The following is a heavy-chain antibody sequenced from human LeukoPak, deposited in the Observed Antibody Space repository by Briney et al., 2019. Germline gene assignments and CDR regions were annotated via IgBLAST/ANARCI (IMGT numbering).Heavy chain of an antibody. J-gene: IGHJ4*02. Sequence: GGSLRLSCAASGFTFSMYWMSWVRQAPGKGPEWVANIKEDGSEKHYVDSVKGRFTISRDNAKNSLYLQMSSLRAEDTAVYYCARDSSRDSSGYYYWGQGTLVIVSS. CDR3: ARDSSRDSSGYYY. D-gene: IGHD3-22*01. CDR2: IKEDGSEK. CDR1: GFTFSMYW. V-gene: IGHV3-7*01.